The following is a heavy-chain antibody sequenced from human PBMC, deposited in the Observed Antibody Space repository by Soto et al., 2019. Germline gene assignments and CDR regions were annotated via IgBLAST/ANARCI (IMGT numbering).Heavy chain of an antibody. V-gene: IGHV1-8*01. D-gene: IGHD4-17*01. CDR3: ARGPAHGDYGLYYYYYMDV. CDR1: GYTFTSYE. Sequence: ASVKVSCKASGYTFTSYEINWVRQATGQGLEWLGWMNPNSGNTGYAQKFQGRVTMTRNTSTSTAYMELSSLRSEDTAVYYCARGPAHGDYGLYYYYYMDVWGKGTTVTVSS. CDR2: MNPNSGNT. J-gene: IGHJ6*03.